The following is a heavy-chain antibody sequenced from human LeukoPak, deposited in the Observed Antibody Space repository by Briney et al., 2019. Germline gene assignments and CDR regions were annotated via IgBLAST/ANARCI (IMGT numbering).Heavy chain of an antibody. CDR3: ARQDSGRNYYGLVYFRH. CDR2: IYPGDSNT. V-gene: IGHV5-51*01. D-gene: IGHD3-10*01. J-gene: IGHJ1*01. CDR1: GYSFTSYW. Sequence: GESLKISCKGSGYSFTSYWIGWVRQMPGKGLEWMGIIYPGDSNTRYSPSFQGQVTILADKSISTAYLQWSSLEASDTAMYYCARQDSGRNYYGLVYFRHWGQGTLVTVSS.